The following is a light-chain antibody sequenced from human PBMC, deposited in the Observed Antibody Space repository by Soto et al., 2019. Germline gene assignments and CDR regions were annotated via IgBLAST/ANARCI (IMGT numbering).Light chain of an antibody. V-gene: IGLV1-40*01. CDR2: GNS. CDR1: SSNIGAGYD. Sequence: QSVLTQPHSVSGAPGQRVTISRTGSSSNIGAGYDVHWYQQRPGTAPKLLIYGNSNRPSGVPDRFSGSKSGTSASLAITGLQAEDEADYYCQSYDSSLSGPRVFGGGTQLTVL. CDR3: QSYDSSLSGPRV. J-gene: IGLJ2*01.